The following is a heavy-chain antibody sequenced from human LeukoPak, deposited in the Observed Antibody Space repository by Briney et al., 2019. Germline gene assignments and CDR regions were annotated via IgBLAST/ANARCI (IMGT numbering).Heavy chain of an antibody. V-gene: IGHV4-39*07. J-gene: IGHJ6*03. D-gene: IGHD6-6*01. CDR1: GGSISSSSYY. Sequence: PSETLSLTCTVSGGSISSSSYYWGWIRQPPGKGLEWIGSIYYSGSTYYNPPLKSRVTISVDTSKNQFSLKLSSVTAADTAVYYCARELLYSSSMYYYYYMDVWGKGTTVTVSS. CDR2: IYYSGST. CDR3: ARELLYSSSMYYYYYMDV.